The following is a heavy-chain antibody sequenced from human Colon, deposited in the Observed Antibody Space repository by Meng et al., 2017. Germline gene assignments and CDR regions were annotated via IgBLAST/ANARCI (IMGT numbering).Heavy chain of an antibody. CDR3: ARERLGESPDY. V-gene: IGHV1-46*02. D-gene: IGHD3-16*01. J-gene: IGHJ4*02. Sequence: QVQLVQSGAEVKKPGASVKVSCKASGYTFNTYHMHWVRQAPGQGLEWMGIINPSGGGTLYAQKFQGRVTMTSDTSTNTVYMELSSLRSEDTAVYYCARERLGESPDYWGQGTLVTVSS. CDR2: INPSGGGT. CDR1: GYTFNTYH.